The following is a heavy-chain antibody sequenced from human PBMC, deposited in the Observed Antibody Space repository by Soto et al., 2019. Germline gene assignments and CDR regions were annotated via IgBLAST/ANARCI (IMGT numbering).Heavy chain of an antibody. D-gene: IGHD4-17*01. V-gene: IGHV5-51*01. J-gene: IGHJ6*03. CDR2: IYPGDSDT. CDR3: ARDIPFMTTVTTSYYYYMDV. CDR1: GYSFTSYW. Sequence: GESLKISCKGSGYSFTSYWIGWVRQMPGKGLEWMGIIYPGDSDTRYNPSFQGQVTISADKSISTAYLQWSSLKASDTAMYYCARDIPFMTTVTTSYYYYMDVWGKGTTVTVSS.